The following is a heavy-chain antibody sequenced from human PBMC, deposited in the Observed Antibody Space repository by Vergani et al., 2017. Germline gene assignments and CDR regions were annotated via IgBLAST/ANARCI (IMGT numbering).Heavy chain of an antibody. Sequence: QVQLVQSGAEVKKPGASVKVSCKASGYTFTSYYMHWVRQAPGQGLEWMGIINPSGGSTSYAQKFQGRVTMTRDTSTSTVYMGLSSLRSDDTAVYYCARDARHDAFDIWGQGTMVTVSS. V-gene: IGHV1-46*01. CDR3: ARDARHDAFDI. CDR1: GYTFTSYY. J-gene: IGHJ3*02. CDR2: INPSGGST.